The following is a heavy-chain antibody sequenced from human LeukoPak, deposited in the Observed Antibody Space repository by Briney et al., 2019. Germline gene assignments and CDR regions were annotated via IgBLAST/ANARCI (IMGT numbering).Heavy chain of an antibody. CDR2: ISYSGST. V-gene: IGHV4-30-4*01. D-gene: IGHD3-10*01. Sequence: PSETLSLTCTVSGGSVSSGSYYWSWIRQPPGKGLEWIGYISYSGSTYYNPSLKSRLTMSVDTSKNQFSLKLSSVTAADTAVYYCARDMYYYNSGSYFDYWGQGTLVTVSS. J-gene: IGHJ4*02. CDR1: GGSVSSGSYY. CDR3: ARDMYYYNSGSYFDY.